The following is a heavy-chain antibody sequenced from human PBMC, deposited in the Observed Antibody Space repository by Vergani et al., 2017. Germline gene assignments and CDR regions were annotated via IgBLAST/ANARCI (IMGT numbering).Heavy chain of an antibody. CDR3: ARTRSESSSWYGVGYFDY. D-gene: IGHD6-13*01. V-gene: IGHV2-26*01. CDR1: GFSLSNARMG. Sequence: QVTLKESGPVLVKPTETLTLTCTVSGFSLSNARMGVSWIRQPPGKALEWLAHLFSNDEKSYSTSLKSRLTISKDTSKSQVVLTVTNMDPVDTATYYCARTRSESSSWYGVGYFDYWGQGTLVTVSS. CDR2: LFSNDEK. J-gene: IGHJ4*02.